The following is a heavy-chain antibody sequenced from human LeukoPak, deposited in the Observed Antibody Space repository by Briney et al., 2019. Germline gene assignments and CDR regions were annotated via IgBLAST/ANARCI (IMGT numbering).Heavy chain of an antibody. Sequence: GGSLRLSCEASGFTFTTYSMTWVRQTPGEGLEWVSSISTRDTFINYADSVKGRFTISRDNAKNSLYLQMNGLGAEDTAVYYCARELNGYGYYFFDYWGPGTLVTVSS. CDR2: ISTRDTFI. CDR3: ARELNGYGYYFFDY. D-gene: IGHD3-16*01. V-gene: IGHV3-21*01. J-gene: IGHJ4*02. CDR1: GFTFTTYS.